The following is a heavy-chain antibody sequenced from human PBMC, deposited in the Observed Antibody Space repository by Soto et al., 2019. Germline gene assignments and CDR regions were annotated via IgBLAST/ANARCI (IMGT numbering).Heavy chain of an antibody. Sequence: PGGSLRLSCAASGFTFSSYWMSWVRQAPGKGLEWVANIKQDGSEKYYVDSVKGRFTISRDNAKNSLYLQMNSPRAEDTAVYYCARGLPSSSSVGYYYGMDVWGQGTTVTVSS. J-gene: IGHJ6*02. CDR1: GFTFSSYW. CDR3: ARGLPSSSSVGYYYGMDV. CDR2: IKQDGSEK. D-gene: IGHD6-6*01. V-gene: IGHV3-7*03.